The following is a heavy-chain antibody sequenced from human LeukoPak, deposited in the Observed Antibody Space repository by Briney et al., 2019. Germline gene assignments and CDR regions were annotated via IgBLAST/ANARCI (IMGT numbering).Heavy chain of an antibody. V-gene: IGHV3-30*03. CDR1: GFSFTNYA. CDR2: ISNDGSDT. CDR3: ARDKFPVVPAAMYYMDV. D-gene: IGHD2-2*01. J-gene: IGHJ6*03. Sequence: AGGSLLLSWSVSGFSFTNYAMHGVRQVPGRGPERGAVISNDGSDTSYSDSVKGRFTISRDNSKNMSFRQKKSRRIEDTSIYYCARDKFPVVPAAMYYMDVWGQGTTVTVSS.